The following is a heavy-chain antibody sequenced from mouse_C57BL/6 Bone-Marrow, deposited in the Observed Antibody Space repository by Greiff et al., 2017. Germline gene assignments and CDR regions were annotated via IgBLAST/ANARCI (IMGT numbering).Heavy chain of an antibody. D-gene: IGHD2-2*01. V-gene: IGHV1-59*01. J-gene: IGHJ2*01. CDR3: GRWLQGY. Sequence: QVQLQQPGAELVRPGTSVKLSCKASGYTFTSYWMHWVKQRPGQGLEWIGVIDPSDSYTNYNQKFKGKATLTVDTSSSTAYMQLSSLTSEDSAVYYCGRWLQGYWSQGTTLTVSS. CDR1: GYTFTSYW. CDR2: IDPSDSYT.